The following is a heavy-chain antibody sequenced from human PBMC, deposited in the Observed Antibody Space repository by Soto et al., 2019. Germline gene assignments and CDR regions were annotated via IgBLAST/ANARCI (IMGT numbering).Heavy chain of an antibody. CDR2: IYYSGST. CDR1: GGSISSGDYY. J-gene: IGHJ4*02. CDR3: ARTSFGYRSGGIDY. D-gene: IGHD6-19*01. V-gene: IGHV4-30-4*01. Sequence: SETLSLTCTVSGGSISSGDYYWSWIRQPPGKGLEWIGYIYYSGSTYYNPSLKSRITISVDTSKNQFSLKLSSVTAADTAVYYCARTSFGYRSGGIDYWGQGTLVTVSS.